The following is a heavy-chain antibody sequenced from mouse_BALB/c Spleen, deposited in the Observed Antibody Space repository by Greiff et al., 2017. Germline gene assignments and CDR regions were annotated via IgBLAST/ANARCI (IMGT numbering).Heavy chain of an antibody. J-gene: IGHJ3*01. CDR3: TEYVKSSWFAY. D-gene: IGHD2-10*02. Sequence: VKLVESGAELVRSGASVKLSCTASGFNIKDYYMHWVKQRPEQGLEGIGWIDPENGDTEYAPKFQGKATMTADTSSNPAFLQLSTLTSEDTAVYYCTEYVKSSWFAYWGQGTLVTVSA. CDR1: GFNIKDYY. V-gene: IGHV14-4*02. CDR2: IDPENGDT.